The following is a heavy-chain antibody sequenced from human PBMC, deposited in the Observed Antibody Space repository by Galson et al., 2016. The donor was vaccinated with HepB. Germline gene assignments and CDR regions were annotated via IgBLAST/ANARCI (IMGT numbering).Heavy chain of an antibody. CDR1: GFIFCNYW. D-gene: IGHD4-17*01. CDR3: ARESPTTAGAFDI. V-gene: IGHV3-74*01. Sequence: SLRLSCAASGFIFCNYWMHWVRQAPGKGLVWVSRIHSDGSTTSYADSVKGRFTVSRDNAKNTLYMQMNSLRAEDTAVYYCARESPTTAGAFDIWGQGTMVTVSS. CDR2: IHSDGSTT. J-gene: IGHJ3*02.